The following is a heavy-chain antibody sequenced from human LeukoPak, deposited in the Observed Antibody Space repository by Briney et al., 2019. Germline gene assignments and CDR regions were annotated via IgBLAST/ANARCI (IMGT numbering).Heavy chain of an antibody. CDR2: IIPTFGTA. V-gene: IGHV1-69*05. CDR3: ARELDIAATYYFDY. J-gene: IGHJ4*02. Sequence: SVKVSCKASGGTFSSYAISWVRQAPGQGLEWMGGIIPTFGTANYAQTFQGRVTITTDESTSTAYMELSSLRPEDTAVYYCARELDIAATYYFDYWGQGTLVTVSS. D-gene: IGHD6-13*01. CDR1: GGTFSSYA.